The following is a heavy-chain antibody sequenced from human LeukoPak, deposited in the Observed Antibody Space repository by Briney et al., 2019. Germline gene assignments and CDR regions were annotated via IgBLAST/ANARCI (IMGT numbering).Heavy chain of an antibody. CDR2: IHNSGKT. D-gene: IGHD1-14*01. CDR3: AAIVSPEAAQFDS. Sequence: SETLSLTCSVSGASSTSGGYWSWIRQHPGKGLEWIGYIHNSGKTYYNLSLKSRVIISLDTSERHFSLKLSSVTAADTAVYYCAAIVSPEAAQFDSWRQGILVTVSA. V-gene: IGHV4-31*03. CDR1: GASSTSGGY. J-gene: IGHJ4*02.